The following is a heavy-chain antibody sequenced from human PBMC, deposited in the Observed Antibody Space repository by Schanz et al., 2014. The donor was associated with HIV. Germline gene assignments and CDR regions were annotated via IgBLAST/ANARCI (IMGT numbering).Heavy chain of an antibody. J-gene: IGHJ5*01. CDR1: GFTFNSYA. V-gene: IGHV3-23*04. CDR2: IRGGAGGT. CDR3: TKDQGLVRPPDS. Sequence: EVQLVESGGGLLHPGGSLRLSCAASGFTFNSYAMNALSWVRQAPGRGLEWVSDIRGGAGGTYYADSVKGRFTISRDTSKNPLYMTLNRLSAEDTAVYSCTKDQGLVRPPDSWGQGTLVTVSS. D-gene: IGHD3-10*01.